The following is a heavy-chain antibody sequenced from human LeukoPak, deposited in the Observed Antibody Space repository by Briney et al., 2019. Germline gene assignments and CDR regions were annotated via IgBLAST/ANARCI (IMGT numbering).Heavy chain of an antibody. J-gene: IGHJ3*02. CDR2: INPSGGST. CDR3: ARGDSYESSGDVFDI. Sequence: ASVKVSCKACGYTFTGYYMHWVRQAPGQGLAWMGMINPSGGSTPYAQKLQGRVTMARDTSTSTVQMELSSLRSEDTAVYYCARGDSYESSGDVFDIWGQGTMVSVSS. D-gene: IGHD3-22*01. CDR1: GYTFTGYY. V-gene: IGHV1-46*04.